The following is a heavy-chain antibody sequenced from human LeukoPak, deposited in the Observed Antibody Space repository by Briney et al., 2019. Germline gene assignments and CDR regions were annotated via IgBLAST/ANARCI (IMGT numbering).Heavy chain of an antibody. CDR3: AKDRGTYGSGSYYNERGYFDY. V-gene: IGHV3-74*01. Sequence: GRSLRLSCAASGSTFSSYWMHWVRQAPGKGLVWVSRINTDGSTTNYADSVKGRFTISRDNSKNTLYLQMNSLRAEDTAVYYCAKDRGTYGSGSYYNERGYFDYWGQGTLVTVSS. D-gene: IGHD3-10*01. CDR2: INTDGSTT. J-gene: IGHJ4*02. CDR1: GSTFSSYW.